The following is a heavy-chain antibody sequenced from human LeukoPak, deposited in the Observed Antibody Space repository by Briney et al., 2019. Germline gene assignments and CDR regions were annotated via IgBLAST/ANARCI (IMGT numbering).Heavy chain of an antibody. CDR1: GGSMNNYY. CDR3: ARLGSVAMPFDY. CDR2: SYYSGST. Sequence: SETLSLTCTVSGGSMNNYYWNWIRQPPGKGLEWIGYSYYSGSTNYNPPLKSRVNISVDTSKNQFFLNLTSVTAADTAVYYCARLGSVAMPFDYWGQGTLVTVSS. J-gene: IGHJ4*02. V-gene: IGHV4-59*08. D-gene: IGHD2-2*01.